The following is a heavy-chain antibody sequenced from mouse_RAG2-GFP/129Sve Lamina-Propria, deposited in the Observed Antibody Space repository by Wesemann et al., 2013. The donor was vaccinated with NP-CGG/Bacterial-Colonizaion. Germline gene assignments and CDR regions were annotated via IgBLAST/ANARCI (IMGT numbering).Heavy chain of an antibody. CDR1: GYSITSGYY. D-gene: IGHD2-10*02. CDR2: ISYDGSN. CDR3: ARDPEGYGNDYAMDY. V-gene: IGHV3-6*01. J-gene: IGHJ4*01. Sequence: DVQLQESGPGLVKPSQSLSLTCSVTGYSITSGYYWNWIRQFPGNKLEWMGYISYDGSNNYNPSLKNRISITRDTSKNQFFLKLNSVTTEDTATYYCARDPEGYGNDYAMDYWGQGTSVTVSS.